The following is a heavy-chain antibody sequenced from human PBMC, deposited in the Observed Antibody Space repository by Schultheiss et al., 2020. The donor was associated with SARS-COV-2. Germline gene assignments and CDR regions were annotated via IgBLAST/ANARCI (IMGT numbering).Heavy chain of an antibody. Sequence: GGSLRLSCKASGGTFSSYAISWVRQAPGQGLEWMGGIIPIFGTANYAQKFQGRVTITADESTSTAYMELSSLRSEDTAVYYCASADTAMVKRFDPWGQGTLVTVSS. CDR1: GGTFSSYA. V-gene: IGHV1-69*01. D-gene: IGHD5-18*01. J-gene: IGHJ5*02. CDR3: ASADTAMVKRFDP. CDR2: IIPIFGTA.